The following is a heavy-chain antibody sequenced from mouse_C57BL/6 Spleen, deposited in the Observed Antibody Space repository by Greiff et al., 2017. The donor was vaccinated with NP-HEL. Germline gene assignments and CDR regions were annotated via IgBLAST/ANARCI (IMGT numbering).Heavy chain of an antibody. CDR3: ARPPLLYWYFDV. CDR1: GYTFTDYN. CDR2: INPNNGGT. J-gene: IGHJ1*03. Sequence: EVQLQQSGPELVKPGASVKIPCKASGYTFTDYNMDWVKQSHGKSLEWIGDINPNNGGTIYNQKFKGKATLTVDKSSSTAYMELRSLTSEDTAVYYCARPPLLYWYFDVWGTGTTVTVSS. V-gene: IGHV1-18*01. D-gene: IGHD2-1*01.